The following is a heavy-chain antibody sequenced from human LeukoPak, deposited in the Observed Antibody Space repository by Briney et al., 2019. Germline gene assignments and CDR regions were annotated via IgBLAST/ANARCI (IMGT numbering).Heavy chain of an antibody. CDR1: GYSISSGYY. J-gene: IGHJ5*02. Sequence: SETLSLTCTVSGYSISSGYYWGWIRQPPGKGLEWIGSIYHSGSTYYNPSLKSRVTISVDTSKNQFSLKLSSVTAADTAVYYCARGAPNWFDPWGQGTLVTVSS. CDR3: ARGAPNWFDP. CDR2: IYHSGST. V-gene: IGHV4-38-2*02.